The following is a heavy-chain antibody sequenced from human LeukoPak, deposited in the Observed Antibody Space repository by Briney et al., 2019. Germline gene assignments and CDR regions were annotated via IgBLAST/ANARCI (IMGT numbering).Heavy chain of an antibody. V-gene: IGHV3-23*01. D-gene: IGHD3-16*02. CDR2: ISGIGGST. Sequence: GGSLRLSCAASGFILSIYATSCVRHPPRKGREWVSVISGIGGSTYYVDSVKGRFTISRDNSKNTMSLQMNSLRAEDTAVYYCAKRYIANYYFDYWGQGNLVTVSS. CDR3: AKRYIANYYFDY. J-gene: IGHJ4*02. CDR1: GFILSIYA.